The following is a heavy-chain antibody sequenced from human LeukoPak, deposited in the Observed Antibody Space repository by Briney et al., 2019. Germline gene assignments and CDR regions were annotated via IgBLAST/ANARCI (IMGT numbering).Heavy chain of an antibody. V-gene: IGHV3-23*01. D-gene: IGHD1-26*01. CDR1: GFTFSSYG. Sequence: AGGSLRPSCAASGFTFSSYGMSWVRQAPGKGLEWVSTISGSGDSTYYADSVKGRFTISRDNSKNTLYLRMNSLRAEDTAVYCCAKGQGWERSYYYYYMDVWGKGTTVTISS. J-gene: IGHJ6*03. CDR2: ISGSGDST. CDR3: AKGQGWERSYYYYYMDV.